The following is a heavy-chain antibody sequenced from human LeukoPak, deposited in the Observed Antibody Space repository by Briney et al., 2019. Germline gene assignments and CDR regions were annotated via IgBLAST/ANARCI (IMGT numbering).Heavy chain of an antibody. V-gene: IGHV3-23*01. D-gene: IGHD2-2*01. CDR2: IIGGDRST. CDR3: ARVRWEIRGYCSSTSCYYFDY. CDR1: GFTFSSYA. J-gene: IGHJ4*02. Sequence: GGSLRLSCAASGFTFSSYALSWVRQAPGRGLEWVSGIIGGDRSTYYADSVKGRFIISRDNSKKTLYLQMNSLRAEDTAVYYCARVRWEIRGYCSSTSCYYFDYWGQGTLVTVSS.